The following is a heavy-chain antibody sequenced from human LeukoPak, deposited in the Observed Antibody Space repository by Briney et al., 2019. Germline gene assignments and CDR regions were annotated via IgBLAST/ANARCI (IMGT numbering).Heavy chain of an antibody. CDR3: AKRSSSSYYYYYGMDV. J-gene: IGHJ6*02. V-gene: IGHV3-23*01. D-gene: IGHD6-6*01. CDR2: ISGSGGST. Sequence: GGSLRLSCAASGFTFSSYAMSWVRQAPGKGLEWVSAISGSGGSTYYADSVKGRITISRDNSKNTLYLQMNSLRAEDTAVYYCAKRSSSSYYYYYGMDVWGQGTTVTVSS. CDR1: GFTFSSYA.